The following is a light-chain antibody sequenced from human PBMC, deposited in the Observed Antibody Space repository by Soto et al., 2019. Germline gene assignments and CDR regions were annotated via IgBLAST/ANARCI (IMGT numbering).Light chain of an antibody. V-gene: IGKV3-11*01. CDR1: QSVSSY. CDR2: DAS. CDR3: QQRSNWPT. Sequence: EIVLTQSPATLSLSPGERATLSCRASQSVSSYLAWYKQKPGQAPRLLIDDASNRATGIPARFSGSGSGTDFTLTISSLEPEDFAVYYCQQRSNWPTFGQGTKV. J-gene: IGKJ1*01.